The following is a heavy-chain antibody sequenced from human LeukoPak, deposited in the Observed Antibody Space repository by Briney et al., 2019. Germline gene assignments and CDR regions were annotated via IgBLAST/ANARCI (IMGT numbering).Heavy chain of an antibody. J-gene: IGHJ3*02. CDR1: GFTFRSHD. CDR2: ISASGGST. V-gene: IGHV3-23*01. Sequence: GGSLRLSCAASGFTFRSHDMSWVRQAPGKGLEWVSGISASGGSTFYADSAKGRFTISRDNSKNTLYLQMNGLRVEDTAVNYCVREGPRGLAFDIWGQGTMVTVSS. CDR3: VREGPRGLAFDI. D-gene: IGHD3/OR15-3a*01.